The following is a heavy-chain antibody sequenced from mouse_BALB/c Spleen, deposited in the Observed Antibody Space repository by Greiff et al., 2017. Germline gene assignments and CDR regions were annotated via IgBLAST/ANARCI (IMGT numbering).Heavy chain of an antibody. V-gene: IGHV1-67*01. CDR1: GYTFTDYA. CDR3: ARGPMITHYYAMDY. J-gene: IGHJ4*01. Sequence: QVQLQQSGPELVRPGVSVKLSCKGSGYTFTDYAMHWVKQSHAKSLEWIGVISTYYGNTNYNQKFKGKATMTVDKSSSKAYMELARLTAEDSAIYYCARGPMITHYYAMDYWGQGTSVTVSS. CDR2: ISTYYGNT. D-gene: IGHD2-4*01.